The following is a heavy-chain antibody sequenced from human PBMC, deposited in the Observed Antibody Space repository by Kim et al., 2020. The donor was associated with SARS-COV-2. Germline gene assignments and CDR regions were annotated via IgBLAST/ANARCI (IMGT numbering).Heavy chain of an antibody. J-gene: IGHJ6*02. D-gene: IGHD6-13*01. CDR2: IIPIFGTA. Sequence: SVKVSCKASGGTFSSYAISWVRQAPGQGLEWMGGIIPIFGTANYAQKFQGRVTITADESTSTAYMELSSLRSEDTAVYYCARDGPVEGGGSIAAMDVWGQGTTVTVSS. CDR1: GGTFSSYA. CDR3: ARDGPVEGGGSIAAMDV. V-gene: IGHV1-69*13.